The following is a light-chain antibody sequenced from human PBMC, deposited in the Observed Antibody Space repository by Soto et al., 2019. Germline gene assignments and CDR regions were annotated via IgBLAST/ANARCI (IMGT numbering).Light chain of an antibody. CDR3: LLYYGDGV. V-gene: IGLV7-43*01. CDR1: IGAVTSGYY. Sequence: QAVVTQEPSLTVSPGGTVTLTCASSIGAVTSGYYPNWFQQKPGQAPRSLIYSTSNKHPWTPARFSGSLLGGKAALTLSGGQTEDEADYYCLLYYGDGVFGGGTQLTVL. CDR2: STS. J-gene: IGLJ3*02.